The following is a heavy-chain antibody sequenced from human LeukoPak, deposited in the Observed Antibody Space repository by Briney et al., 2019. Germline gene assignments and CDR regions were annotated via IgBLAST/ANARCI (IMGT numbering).Heavy chain of an antibody. D-gene: IGHD6-19*01. V-gene: IGHV3-30-3*01. CDR2: ISYDGSNK. J-gene: IGHJ4*02. CDR3: ARGPGYSSGWYLDY. CDR1: GFTFSSYA. Sequence: GGSLRLPCTVSGFTFSSYAMHWVRQAPGKGLEWVAVISYDGSNKYYADSVKGRFTISRDNSKNTLYLQMNSLRAEDTAVYYCARGPGYSSGWYLDYWGQGTLVTVSS.